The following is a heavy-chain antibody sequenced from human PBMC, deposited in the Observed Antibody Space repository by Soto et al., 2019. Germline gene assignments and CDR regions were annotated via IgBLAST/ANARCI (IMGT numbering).Heavy chain of an antibody. Sequence: QVQLVQSGAEVKEPGASVKISCKASGFIFTTHAIHWIRQAPGQRLEWMGWINAGNGNTKYSERLQDRGTITRDTSASTAYLELSSLRSEDRAVYYCARRNNSGPIDHWGQGTLVIVSS. D-gene: IGHD3-22*01. V-gene: IGHV1-3*01. J-gene: IGHJ4*02. CDR3: ARRNNSGPIDH. CDR2: INAGNGNT. CDR1: GFIFTTHA.